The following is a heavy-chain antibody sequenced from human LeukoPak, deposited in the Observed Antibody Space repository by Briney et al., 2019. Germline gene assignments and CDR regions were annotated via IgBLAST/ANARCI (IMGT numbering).Heavy chain of an antibody. CDR2: IRYDGSNK. Sequence: GGSLRLSCAVSGFTFSEYWMHWVRQAPGKGLEWVAFIRYDGSNKYYADSVKGRFTISRDNSKNTLYLQMNSLRAEDTAVYYCAKVIAVAGTMGYYYYMDVWGKGTTVTVSS. CDR1: GFTFSEYW. J-gene: IGHJ6*03. CDR3: AKVIAVAGTMGYYYYMDV. V-gene: IGHV3-30*02. D-gene: IGHD6-19*01.